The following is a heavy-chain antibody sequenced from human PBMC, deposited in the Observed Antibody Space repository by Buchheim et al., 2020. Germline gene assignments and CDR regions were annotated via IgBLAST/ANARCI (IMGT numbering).Heavy chain of an antibody. J-gene: IGHJ4*02. CDR1: VGSVSSGGYY. V-gene: IGHV4-31*03. CDR2: IHYSGST. D-gene: IGHD3-3*01. Sequence: QVHLQESGPGLVKPSQTLSLTCTVFVGSVSSGGYYWTWIRQFPEKGLEWIGYIHYSGSTYYNPSLESRVTISVDTSKNQFSLNLSSVTAADTAVYYCARTDFWRGNYGVHYWGQGTL. CDR3: ARTDFWRGNYGVHY.